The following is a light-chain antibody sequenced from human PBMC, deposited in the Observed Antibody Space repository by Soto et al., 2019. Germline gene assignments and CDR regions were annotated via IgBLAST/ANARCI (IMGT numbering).Light chain of an antibody. J-gene: IGLJ3*02. CDR1: RRDVGKYVL. CDR2: EDT. Sequence: QSALTQPASVSGSPGQSITISFIGSRRDVGKYVLVSWYQQYPGKAPKIMIFEDTKRPSGVSNRFSGSKSGNTASLTISGLQAEDEADYYCCSYAGLSTWVFGGGTKLTVL. V-gene: IGLV2-23*01. CDR3: CSYAGLSTWV.